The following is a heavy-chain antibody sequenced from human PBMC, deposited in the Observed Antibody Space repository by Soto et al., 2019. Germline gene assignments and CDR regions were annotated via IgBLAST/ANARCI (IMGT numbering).Heavy chain of an antibody. CDR3: ASVSGSYYYGMDV. CDR2: IYHSGST. CDR1: GGSISSSNW. Sequence: QVQLQESGPGLVKPSGTLSLTCAVSGGSISSSNWWSWVRQPPGKGLEWIGEIYHSGSTNYNPSPKRRVPISADKANNQSSLKRSSVPAADTAVYYCASVSGSYYYGMDVWGQGATVTVSS. D-gene: IGHD1-26*01. V-gene: IGHV4-4*02. J-gene: IGHJ6*02.